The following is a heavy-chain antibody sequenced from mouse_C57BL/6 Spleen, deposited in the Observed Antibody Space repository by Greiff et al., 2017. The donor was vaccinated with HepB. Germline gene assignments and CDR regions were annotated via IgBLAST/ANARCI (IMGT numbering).Heavy chain of an antibody. V-gene: IGHV2-2*01. D-gene: IGHD1-1*01. CDR3: ARISGSSHWYFDV. CDR1: GFSLTSYG. CDR2: IWSGGST. J-gene: IGHJ1*03. Sequence: QVQLQQSGPGLVQPSQSLSITCTVSGFSLTSYGVHWVRQSPGKGLEWLGVIWSGGSTDYNAAFISRLSISKDNSKSQVFFKMNSLQADDTAIYYCARISGSSHWYFDVWGTGTTVTVSS.